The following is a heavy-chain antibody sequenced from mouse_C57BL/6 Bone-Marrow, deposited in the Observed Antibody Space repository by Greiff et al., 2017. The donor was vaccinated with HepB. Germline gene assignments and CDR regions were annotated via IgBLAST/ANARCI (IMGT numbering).Heavy chain of an antibody. CDR1: GYTFTSYW. CDR2: IYPSDSET. CDR3: ARQDGSTDYAMDY. D-gene: IGHD1-1*01. J-gene: IGHJ4*01. V-gene: IGHV1-61*01. Sequence: QVQLQQPGAELVRPGSSVKLSCKASGYTFTSYWMDWVKQRPGQGLEWIGNIYPSDSETHYNQKFKDKATLTVDKSSSTAYMQLSSLTSEDSAVYYCARQDGSTDYAMDYWGQGTSVTVSS.